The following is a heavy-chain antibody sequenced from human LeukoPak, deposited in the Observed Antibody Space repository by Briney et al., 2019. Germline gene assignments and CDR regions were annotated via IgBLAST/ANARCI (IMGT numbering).Heavy chain of an antibody. V-gene: IGHV4-34*01. CDR2: INHSGST. CDR3: ARGSIAAAGINWFDP. D-gene: IGHD6-13*01. Sequence: AATLSLTCAVYGGSSSGYYWSWIRQPPGKGLEWIGEINHSGSTNYNPSLKSRVTISVDTSKNQFSLKLSSVTAADTAVYYCARGSIAAAGINWFDPWGQGTLVTVSS. CDR1: GGSSSGYY. J-gene: IGHJ5*02.